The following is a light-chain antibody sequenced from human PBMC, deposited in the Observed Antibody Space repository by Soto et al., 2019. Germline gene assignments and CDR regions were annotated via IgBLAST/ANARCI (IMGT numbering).Light chain of an antibody. J-gene: IGKJ1*01. V-gene: IGKV3-20*01. CDR2: GAS. CDR1: QSVSSIS. Sequence: EIVLTQSPGTLSLSPGERVTLSCRASQSVSSISLAWYQQKPGQAPRLLIYGASSRATGIPDRFSGSGSGTDFTLTISRLEPEDCAVYYCQQYGRSARTFGQGTKVEIK. CDR3: QQYGRSART.